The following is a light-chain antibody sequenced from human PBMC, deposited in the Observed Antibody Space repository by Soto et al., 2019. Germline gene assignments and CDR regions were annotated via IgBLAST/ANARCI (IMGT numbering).Light chain of an antibody. CDR3: QVWDNSSDHQRV. CDR1: NIGSKT. CDR2: DDS. Sequence: SYELTQPPSVSVAPGQTAKITCGGNNIGSKTVHWYQQKAGQAPVLVVYDDSDRPSGIPERFSGSNSGNTATLTISRVEAGDEADYYCQVWDNSSDHQRVFGTGTKLTVL. J-gene: IGLJ1*01. V-gene: IGLV3-21*02.